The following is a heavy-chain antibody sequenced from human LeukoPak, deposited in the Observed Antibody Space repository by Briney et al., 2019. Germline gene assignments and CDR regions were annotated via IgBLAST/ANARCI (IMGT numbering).Heavy chain of an antibody. Sequence: GGSLRLSCAASGFTFRSHAMSWVRQAPGKGLEWVSGISGSGGSTYYADSVKGRFTISRDDSVNTLYLQMSRLRAEDTAVYYCAKDPFLPPLGKPLLYASGYWGQGTLVTVSS. J-gene: IGHJ4*02. V-gene: IGHV3-23*01. CDR1: GFTFRSHA. CDR2: ISGSGGST. CDR3: AKDPFLPPLGKPLLYASGY. D-gene: IGHD2-2*02.